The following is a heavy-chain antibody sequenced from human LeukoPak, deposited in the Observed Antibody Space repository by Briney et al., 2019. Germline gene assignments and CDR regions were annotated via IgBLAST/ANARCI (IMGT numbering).Heavy chain of an antibody. D-gene: IGHD6-13*01. Sequence: GGSLRLSCSASGFTFSSYALHWVRQAPGKGLEFVSGISNNGDITYHADSVKGRFTISRDNSKNTLYLQMSSLRAEDTAVYYCVNPAAGRYDSWGQGTLVTVSS. CDR1: GFTFSSYA. J-gene: IGHJ4*02. CDR2: ISNNGDIT. CDR3: VNPAAGRYDS. V-gene: IGHV3-64D*09.